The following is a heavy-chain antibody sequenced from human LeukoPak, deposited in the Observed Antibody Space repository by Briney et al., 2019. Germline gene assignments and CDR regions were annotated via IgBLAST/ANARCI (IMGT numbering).Heavy chain of an antibody. J-gene: IGHJ4*02. Sequence: GGSLRLSCAASGFTFSSYWMIWVRQAPGKGLEWVANIKQDGSEKYYVASVEGRFTISRDNAKNSLYLQMNSLRAEDTAVYYCGRQNDFWSGHGDYWGQGTLVTVSS. D-gene: IGHD3-3*01. CDR2: IKQDGSEK. V-gene: IGHV3-7*01. CDR1: GFTFSSYW. CDR3: GRQNDFWSGHGDY.